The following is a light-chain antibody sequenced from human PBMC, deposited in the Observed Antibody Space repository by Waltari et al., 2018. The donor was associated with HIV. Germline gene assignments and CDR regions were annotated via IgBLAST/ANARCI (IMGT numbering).Light chain of an antibody. J-gene: IGLJ2*01. CDR2: AVT. CDR1: NSDIGGYDR. Sequence: QSALTQPPSVSGSPGQSVTISCAGTNSDIGGYDRVSRYQQPPGPAPKLLMYAVTKLPEEGTGLFCEPKAGTTASLTVSGLQTGDEGDYYCSSYSATNTVGVGGGTKLTGL. V-gene: IGLV2-18*02. CDR3: SSYSATNTVG.